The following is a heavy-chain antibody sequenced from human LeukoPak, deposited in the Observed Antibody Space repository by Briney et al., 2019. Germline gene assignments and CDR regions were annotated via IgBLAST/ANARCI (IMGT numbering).Heavy chain of an antibody. Sequence: ASVKVSCKASGGTFSSYTISWVRQAPGQGLEWMGRIIPILGIANYAQKFQGRVTITADKSTSTAYVELSSLRSEDTAVYYCAREDIVVVVAATRGHWFDPWGQGTLVTVSS. V-gene: IGHV1-69*04. D-gene: IGHD2-15*01. CDR3: AREDIVVVVAATRGHWFDP. J-gene: IGHJ5*02. CDR2: IIPILGIA. CDR1: GGTFSSYT.